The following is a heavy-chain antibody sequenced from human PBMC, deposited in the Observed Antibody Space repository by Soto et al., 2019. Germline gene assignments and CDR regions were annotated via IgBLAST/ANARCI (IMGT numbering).Heavy chain of an antibody. CDR3: ARERIAAAGDY. D-gene: IGHD6-13*01. CDR1: GFTFSSYW. J-gene: IGHJ4*02. CDR2: IKQDGSEK. Sequence: GGSLRLSCAASGFTFSSYWVSWVRQAPGKGLEWVANIKQDGSEKYYVDSVKGRFTISRDNAKNSLYLQMNSLRAEDTAVYYCARERIAAAGDYWGQGTLVTVSS. V-gene: IGHV3-7*03.